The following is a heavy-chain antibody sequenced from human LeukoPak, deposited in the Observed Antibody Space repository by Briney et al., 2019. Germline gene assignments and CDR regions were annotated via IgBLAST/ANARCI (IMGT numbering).Heavy chain of an antibody. J-gene: IGHJ4*02. V-gene: IGHV3-23*01. CDR2: ISGSGGST. D-gene: IGHD6-13*01. Sequence: GGSLRLSCAASGFTFSDYYMSWIRQAPGKGLEWVSAISGSGGSTYYADSVKGRFTISRDNSKNTLYLQMNSLRAEDTAVYYCATGIAAAGAPYFDYWGQGTLVTVSS. CDR3: ATGIAAAGAPYFDY. CDR1: GFTFSDYY.